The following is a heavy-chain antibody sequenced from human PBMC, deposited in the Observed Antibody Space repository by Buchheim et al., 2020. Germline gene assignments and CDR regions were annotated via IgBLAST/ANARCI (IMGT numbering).Heavy chain of an antibody. J-gene: IGHJ6*02. CDR2: INIDGSNT. V-gene: IGHV3-74*01. D-gene: IGHD3-10*01. Sequence: EVQLVESGGGLVQPGGSLRLSCAASGFTFSTYWMHWVRQAPGKGLVWVSRINIDGSNTNYADSVKGRFTISRDNAKNTLYLQMNSLRAEGTAVYYCARLRLAPGVYYGMDVWGQGTT. CDR1: GFTFSTYW. CDR3: ARLRLAPGVYYGMDV.